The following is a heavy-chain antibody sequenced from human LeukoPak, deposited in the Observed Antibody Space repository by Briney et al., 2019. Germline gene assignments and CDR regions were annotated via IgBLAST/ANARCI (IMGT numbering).Heavy chain of an antibody. D-gene: IGHD3-3*01. Sequence: ASVTVSCKASGYTFTGYYMHWVRQAPGQGLEWMGWINPNSGGTNYAQKFQGTVTMTRDTSISTAYMELSRLRSDDTAVYYCARLRKNWFDPWGQGTLVTVSS. CDR2: INPNSGGT. CDR1: GYTFTGYY. CDR3: ARLRKNWFDP. J-gene: IGHJ5*02. V-gene: IGHV1-2*02.